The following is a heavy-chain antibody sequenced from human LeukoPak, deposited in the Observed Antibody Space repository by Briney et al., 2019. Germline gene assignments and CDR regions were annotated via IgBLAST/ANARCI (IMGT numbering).Heavy chain of an antibody. D-gene: IGHD2-2*01. V-gene: IGHV4-34*01. CDR1: GGSFSGYY. J-gene: IGHJ6*03. Sequence: PSETLSLTCAVYGGSFSGYYWSWIRQPPGKGLEWIGDINHSGSTNYNPSLKSRVTISVDTSKNQFSLKLSSVTAADTAVYYCARGHIGDIVVVPAAMGYYYYYMDVWGKGTTVTVSS. CDR2: INHSGST. CDR3: ARGHIGDIVVVPAAMGYYYYYMDV.